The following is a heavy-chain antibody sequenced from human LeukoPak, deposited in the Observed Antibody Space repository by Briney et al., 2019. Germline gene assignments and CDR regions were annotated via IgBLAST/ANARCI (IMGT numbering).Heavy chain of an antibody. CDR3: ARQSRGIAVAGLDY. V-gene: IGHV4-59*08. CDR1: RGSISSYY. D-gene: IGHD6-19*01. CDR2: IYYNGST. Sequence: SETPSLTCTVSRGSISSYYWTWIRRPPGKGLEWIGYIYYNGSTNYNPSLKSRVTISVDASKNQFSLKLTSVTAADTAVYYCARQSRGIAVAGLDYWGQGTLVTVSS. J-gene: IGHJ4*02.